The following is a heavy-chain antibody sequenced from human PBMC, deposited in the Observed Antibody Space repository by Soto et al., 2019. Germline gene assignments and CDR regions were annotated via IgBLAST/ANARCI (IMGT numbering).Heavy chain of an antibody. CDR2: ISYDGSNK. CDR3: AKDLADPDYCDY. V-gene: IGHV3-30*18. J-gene: IGHJ4*02. CDR1: GFTFSSYG. Sequence: QVQLVESGGGVVQPGRSLRLSCAASGFTFSSYGMHWVRQAPGKGLEWVAVISYDGSNKYYADSVKGRFTISRDNSKNTLYLQMNSLRAEDTAVYYCAKDLADPDYCDYWGQGTLVTVSS.